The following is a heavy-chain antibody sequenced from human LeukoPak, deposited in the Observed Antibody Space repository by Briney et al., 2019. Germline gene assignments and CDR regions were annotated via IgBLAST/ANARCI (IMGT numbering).Heavy chain of an antibody. D-gene: IGHD6-19*01. CDR3: ARVLAVAGKPYWYFDL. J-gene: IGHJ2*01. CDR2: ISSNGGST. CDR1: GFTFSSYA. V-gene: IGHV3-64*01. Sequence: GGSLRLSCAASGFTFSSYAMHWVRQAPGTGLEYVSAISSNGGSTYYANSVKGRFTISRDNSKNTLYLQMGRLRAEDMAVYYCARVLAVAGKPYWYFDLWGRGTLVTVSS.